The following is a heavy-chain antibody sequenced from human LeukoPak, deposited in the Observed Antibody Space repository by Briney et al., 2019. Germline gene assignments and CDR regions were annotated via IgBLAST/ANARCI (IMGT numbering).Heavy chain of an antibody. CDR1: GGSISSYY. J-gene: IGHJ4*02. CDR2: IYYSGST. V-gene: IGHV4-59*01. Sequence: SETLSLTCTVSGGSISSYYWSWIRQPPGKGLEWFGYIYYSGSTNYNPSLKSRVTISVDTSKNQFSLKLSSVTAADTAVYYCASHEYSSGWYRGDYWGQGTLVTVSS. CDR3: ASHEYSSGWYRGDY. D-gene: IGHD6-19*01.